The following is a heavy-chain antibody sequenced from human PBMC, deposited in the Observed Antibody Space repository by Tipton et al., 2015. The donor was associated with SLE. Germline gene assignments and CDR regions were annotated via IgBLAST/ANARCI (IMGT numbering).Heavy chain of an antibody. D-gene: IGHD3-22*01. CDR1: GGSLSSHY. CDR3: SRRLGLFSQSALDI. CDR2: IYYSGST. J-gene: IGHJ3*02. Sequence: TLSLTCTVSGGSLSSHYWRWFRPPPGKGLEWIGYIYYSGSTNYNPSLKSRVTISVDTSKNQFSLNQSSVTAADTAVYYCSRRLGLFSQSALDIWGHGKMGTISS. V-gene: IGHV4-59*11.